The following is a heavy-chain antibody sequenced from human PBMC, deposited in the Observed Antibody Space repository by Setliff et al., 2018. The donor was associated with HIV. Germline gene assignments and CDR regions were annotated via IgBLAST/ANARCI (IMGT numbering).Heavy chain of an antibody. J-gene: IGHJ6*04. CDR2: IIPMFGTE. CDR3: ARPEYQLLYNYYGMDV. CDR1: GGSFSSYA. V-gene: IGHV1-69*06. Sequence: SVKVSCKASGGSFSSYAINWVRQAPGQGLEWMGRIIPMFGTENYAQKFQGRVTLTADKFTTTAYMELNSLRSEDTAVYYCARPEYQLLYNYYGMDVWGKGTTVTVSS. D-gene: IGHD2-2*01.